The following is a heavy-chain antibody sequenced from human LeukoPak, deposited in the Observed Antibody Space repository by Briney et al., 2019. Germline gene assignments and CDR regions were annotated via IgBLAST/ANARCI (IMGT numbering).Heavy chain of an antibody. V-gene: IGHV1-2*02. J-gene: IGHJ4*02. CDR1: GYTFTDYF. D-gene: IGHD3-10*01. CDR2: VNPNSGAT. CDR3: ARGFFRYGSSFDF. Sequence: ASVMVSCKASGYTFTDYFVRWIRQAPGQGLEWMGWVNPNSGATKYAEKFQGRVTMTRDTSINTAYMDLSRLTSDDTAVFYCARGFFRYGSSFDFWGQGTLVTVSS.